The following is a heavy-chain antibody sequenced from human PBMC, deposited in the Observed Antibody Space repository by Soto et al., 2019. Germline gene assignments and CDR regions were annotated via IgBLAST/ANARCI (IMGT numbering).Heavy chain of an antibody. D-gene: IGHD3-22*01. CDR1: GFTFGDYA. Sequence: GSLSLSCTASGFTFGDYAMSWVRQAPGKGLEWVGFIRSKAYGGTTEYAASVKGRFTISRDDSKSIAYLQMNSLKTEDTAVYYCTRGPVGYYDSSGYGYWGQGTLVTVSS. J-gene: IGHJ4*02. V-gene: IGHV3-49*04. CDR2: IRSKAYGGTT. CDR3: TRGPVGYYDSSGYGY.